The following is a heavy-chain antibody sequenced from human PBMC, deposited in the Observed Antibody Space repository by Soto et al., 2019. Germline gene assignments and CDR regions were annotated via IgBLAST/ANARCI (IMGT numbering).Heavy chain of an antibody. D-gene: IGHD2-21*01. CDR2: IYSGGST. CDR1: GFSVSSNY. CDR3: ARDCSGGGCTSGYFNYYGMDV. Sequence: GGSLRLSCAASGFSVSSNYISWVRQAPGKGLEWVSIIYSGGSTYYADSVKGRFTISRDNSKNTVYLQMNSLRAEDTAVYYCARDCSGGGCTSGYFNYYGMDVWGQGTTVTVSS. J-gene: IGHJ6*02. V-gene: IGHV3-53*01.